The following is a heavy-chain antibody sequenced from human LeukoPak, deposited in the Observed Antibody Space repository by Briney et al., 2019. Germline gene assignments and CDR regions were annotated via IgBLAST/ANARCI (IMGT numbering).Heavy chain of an antibody. J-gene: IGHJ3*02. D-gene: IGHD1-26*01. CDR1: GFTFSSYS. CDR2: ISSGSSTI. Sequence: GGSLRLSCAASGFTFSSYSMNWVRQAPGKGLEWISYISSGSSTIYYADSVRGRFTISRDNAKNSLYLQMNSLKAEDTAIYYCAREVGTPQAFDIWGQGTMVTVSS. CDR3: AREVGTPQAFDI. V-gene: IGHV3-48*01.